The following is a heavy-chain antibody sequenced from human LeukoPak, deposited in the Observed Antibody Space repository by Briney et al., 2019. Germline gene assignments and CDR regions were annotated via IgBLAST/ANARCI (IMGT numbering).Heavy chain of an antibody. Sequence: SETLSLTCAVYGGSFSGYYWSWIRQPPGKGLEWIGEINHSVSTNYNPSLKSRDTISVDTSKNQFSLKLSSVTAADTAVYYCARGRANNVLLWFGELRRGYYFDYWGQGTLVTVSS. J-gene: IGHJ4*02. CDR3: ARGRANNVLLWFGELRRGYYFDY. V-gene: IGHV4-34*01. CDR2: INHSVST. CDR1: GGSFSGYY. D-gene: IGHD3-10*01.